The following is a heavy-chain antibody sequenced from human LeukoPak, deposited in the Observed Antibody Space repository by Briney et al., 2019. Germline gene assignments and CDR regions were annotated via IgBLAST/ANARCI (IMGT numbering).Heavy chain of an antibody. Sequence: PGGSLRLSCEASGFIFRNYGMHWVRQAPGKGLEWVALIWYDGQTKFYADSVKDRFTISRDNSGNTLFLQMSRLRVEDTAMYYCAREWGRIAVAGGPGYWGQGILVTVSS. CDR3: AREWGRIAVAGGPGY. J-gene: IGHJ4*02. V-gene: IGHV3-33*01. D-gene: IGHD6-19*01. CDR1: GFIFRNYG. CDR2: IWYDGQTK.